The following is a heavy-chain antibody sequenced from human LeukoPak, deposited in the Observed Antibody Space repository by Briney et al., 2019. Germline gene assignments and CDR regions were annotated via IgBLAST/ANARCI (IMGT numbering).Heavy chain of an antibody. Sequence: PGGSLRLSCAASGFTFDDYGMSWVRQAPGKGLEWVSSISSSSSYIYYADSVKGRFTISRDNAKNSLYLQMNSLRAEDTAVYYCARDSADYGSGESYYYYYMDVWGKGTTVTVSS. D-gene: IGHD3-10*01. J-gene: IGHJ6*03. V-gene: IGHV3-21*01. CDR2: ISSSSSYI. CDR1: GFTFDDYG. CDR3: ARDSADYGSGESYYYYYMDV.